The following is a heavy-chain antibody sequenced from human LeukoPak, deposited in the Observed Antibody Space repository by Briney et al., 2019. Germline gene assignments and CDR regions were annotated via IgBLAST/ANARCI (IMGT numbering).Heavy chain of an antibody. CDR2: ISSSSSYI. D-gene: IGHD5-12*01. V-gene: IGHV3-21*01. Sequence: GGSLRLSCAASGFTFDDYGMSWVRQAPGKGLEWVSSISSSSSYIYYADSVKGRFTISRDNAKNSLYLQMNSLRAEDTAVYYCARDGGEWLRLSYYYMDVWGKGTTVTVSS. CDR3: ARDGGEWLRLSYYYMDV. J-gene: IGHJ6*03. CDR1: GFTFDDYG.